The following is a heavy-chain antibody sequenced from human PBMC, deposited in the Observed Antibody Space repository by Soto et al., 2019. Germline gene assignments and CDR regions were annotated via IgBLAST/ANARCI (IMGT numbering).Heavy chain of an antibody. CDR2: MTGDGRTT. V-gene: IGHV3-74*03. Sequence: AGGSLRLSCAASGFTFGDYWMHWVRQPPGKGPEWVSRMTGDGRTTQYADSVKGRFTASRDNAKSTLYLQMNSLRAEDTAVYYCARERGGYYYDSSGHYGMDAWGQGTMVTVSS. CDR1: GFTFGDYW. CDR3: ARERGGYYYDSSGHYGMDA. J-gene: IGHJ6*02. D-gene: IGHD3-22*01.